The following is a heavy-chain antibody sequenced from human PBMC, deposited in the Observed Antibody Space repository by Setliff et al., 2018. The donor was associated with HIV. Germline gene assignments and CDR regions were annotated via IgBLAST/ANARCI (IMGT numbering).Heavy chain of an antibody. CDR3: ARDRVRITIFGANDASDI. CDR1: GYTFTSYY. Sequence: ASVKVSCKASGYTFTSYYMNWVRQAPGQGLEWMGIINPSGGSSTYAQKFQGRVAMTRDKSTSTVYMELSSLRSEDTAVYYCARDRVRITIFGANDASDIWGQGTMVTVSS. V-gene: IGHV1-46*01. D-gene: IGHD3-3*01. J-gene: IGHJ3*02. CDR2: INPSGGSS.